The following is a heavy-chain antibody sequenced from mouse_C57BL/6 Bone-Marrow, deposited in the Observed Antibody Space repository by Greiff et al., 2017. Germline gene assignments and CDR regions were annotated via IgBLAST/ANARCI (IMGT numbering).Heavy chain of an antibody. Sequence: EVKLVESGGGLVQPGGSLKLSCAASGFTFSDYGMAWVRQAPRKGPEWVAFISNLAYSIYYADTVTGRFPISRENAKNTLYLEMSSLRSEDTAMYYCARQNSNYFFYAMDYWGQGTSVTVSS. D-gene: IGHD2-5*01. CDR3: ARQNSNYFFYAMDY. J-gene: IGHJ4*01. V-gene: IGHV5-15*01. CDR2: ISNLAYSI. CDR1: GFTFSDYG.